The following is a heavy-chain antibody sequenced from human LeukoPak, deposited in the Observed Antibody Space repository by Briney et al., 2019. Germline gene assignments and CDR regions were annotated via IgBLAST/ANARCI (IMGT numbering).Heavy chain of an antibody. Sequence: PSETLSLTCAVYGGSFSGHYWNWIRQPPGKGLEWIGEINHSGSTNYNPSLKSRVTISVDTSKKQFSLNLSSVTAADTALYYCARVIGDSGDYFDYWGQGTLVTVSS. V-gene: IGHV4-34*01. CDR3: ARVIGDSGDYFDY. CDR1: GGSFSGHY. D-gene: IGHD3-3*01. J-gene: IGHJ4*02. CDR2: INHSGST.